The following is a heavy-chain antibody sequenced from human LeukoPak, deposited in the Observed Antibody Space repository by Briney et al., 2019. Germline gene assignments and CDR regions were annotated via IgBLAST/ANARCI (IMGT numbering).Heavy chain of an antibody. D-gene: IGHD6-6*01. J-gene: IGHJ5*02. CDR3: ARACSSSRGDNWFDP. Sequence: GASVKVSCKASGGTFSSYAINWVRQATGQGLEWMGWMNPNSGNTGYAQKFQGRVTMTRNTSISTAYMELSSLRSEDTAVYYCARACSSSRGDNWFDPWGQGTLVTVSS. V-gene: IGHV1-8*02. CDR1: GGTFSSYA. CDR2: MNPNSGNT.